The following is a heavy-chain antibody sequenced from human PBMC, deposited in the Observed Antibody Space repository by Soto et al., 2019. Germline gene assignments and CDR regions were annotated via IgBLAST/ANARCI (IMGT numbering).Heavy chain of an antibody. Sequence: GGSLRLSCVASEFTFSSYGMLWVRQAPGQGLEWVALISDDGSNEYYADSVKGRFTISRDNSKNTLYLQMNSLRAEDTAVYWCAKDNYDQPYYYYGMDVWGQGTTVTVSS. D-gene: IGHD4-4*01. CDR1: EFTFSSYG. CDR3: AKDNYDQPYYYYGMDV. V-gene: IGHV3-30*18. CDR2: ISDDGSNE. J-gene: IGHJ6*02.